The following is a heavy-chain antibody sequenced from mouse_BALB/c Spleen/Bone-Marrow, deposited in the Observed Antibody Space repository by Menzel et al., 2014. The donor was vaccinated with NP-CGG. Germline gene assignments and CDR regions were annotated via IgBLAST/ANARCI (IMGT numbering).Heavy chain of an antibody. V-gene: IGHV7-3*02. D-gene: IGHD4-1*02. Sequence: EVQVVESGGGLVQPGGSLRLSCTTSGFTFTDYYMSWVRQPPGKALEWLGFIRNKANGYTTGYSASVKGRFTISRDSSQSILYLQMNTLGAEDSATYYCARTTGTPYLDYWGQGTTLTVSS. CDR1: GFTFTDYY. CDR3: ARTTGTPYLDY. J-gene: IGHJ2*01. CDR2: IRNKANGYTT.